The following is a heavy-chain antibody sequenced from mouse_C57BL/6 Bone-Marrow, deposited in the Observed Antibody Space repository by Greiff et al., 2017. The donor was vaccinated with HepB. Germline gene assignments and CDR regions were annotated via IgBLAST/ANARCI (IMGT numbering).Heavy chain of an antibody. Sequence: EVHLVESGEGLVKPGGSLKLSCAASGFTFSSYAMSWVRQTPEKRLEWVAYISSGGDYIYYADTVKGRFTISRENARNTLYLQMSSLKSEDTAMYYCTRDSSGYGYAMDYWGQGTSVTVSS. V-gene: IGHV5-9-1*02. CDR1: GFTFSSYA. J-gene: IGHJ4*01. CDR3: TRDSSGYGYAMDY. D-gene: IGHD3-2*02. CDR2: ISSGGDYI.